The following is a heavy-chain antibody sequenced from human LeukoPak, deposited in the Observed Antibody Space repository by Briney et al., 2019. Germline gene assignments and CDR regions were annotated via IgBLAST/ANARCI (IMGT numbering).Heavy chain of an antibody. J-gene: IGHJ6*02. D-gene: IGHD3-10*01. CDR3: ARVGGASGSYFNYYYGMDV. Sequence: ASVTVSCKASGYTFTSYGISWVRQAPGQGLEWMGWISAYNGNTNYAQKLQGRVTMTTDTSTSTAYMELRSLRSDDTAVYYCARVGGASGSYFNYYYGMDVWGQGTTVTVSS. CDR2: ISAYNGNT. CDR1: GYTFTSYG. V-gene: IGHV1-18*01.